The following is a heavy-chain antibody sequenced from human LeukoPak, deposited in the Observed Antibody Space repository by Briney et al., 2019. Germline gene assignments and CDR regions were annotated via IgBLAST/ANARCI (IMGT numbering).Heavy chain of an antibody. D-gene: IGHD1-26*01. J-gene: IGHJ6*02. V-gene: IGHV3-9*01. CDR1: GFTFSSYA. Sequence: GGSLRLSCAASGFTFSSYAMSWVRQAPGKGLEWVSGISWNSGSIGYADSVKGRFTISRDNAKNSLYLQMNSLRAEDTALYYCAKDLNLGYYYYGMDVWGQGTTVTVSS. CDR2: ISWNSGSI. CDR3: AKDLNLGYYYYGMDV.